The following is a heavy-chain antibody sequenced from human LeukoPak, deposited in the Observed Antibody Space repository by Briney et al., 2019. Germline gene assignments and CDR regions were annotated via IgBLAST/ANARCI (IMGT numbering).Heavy chain of an antibody. V-gene: IGHV4-61*05. CDR3: ARGYYYDYSGPDFDY. Sequence: SETLSLTCTVSGGSISSSSYYWGWIRQPPGKGLEWIGYIYYTGSTNSNPSLKSRVTRSVDTSKNQFSLRLTSVTAADTAVYYCARGYYYDYSGPDFDYWGQGTLVTVSS. CDR1: GGSISSSSYY. CDR2: IYYTGST. D-gene: IGHD3-22*01. J-gene: IGHJ4*02.